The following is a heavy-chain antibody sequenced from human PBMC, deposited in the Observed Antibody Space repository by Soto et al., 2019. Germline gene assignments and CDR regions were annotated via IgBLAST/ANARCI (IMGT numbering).Heavy chain of an antibody. V-gene: IGHV4-34*01. CDR2: INHSGST. Sequence: SETLSLTCAVYGGSFSGYYWSWIRQPPGKGLEWIGEINHSGSTNYNPSLKSRVTISVDTSKNQFSLKLSSVTAADTAVYYCARVRTGYSGYDYFDYWGQGTLVTVS. CDR3: ARVRTGYSGYDYFDY. CDR1: GGSFSGYY. J-gene: IGHJ4*02. D-gene: IGHD5-12*01.